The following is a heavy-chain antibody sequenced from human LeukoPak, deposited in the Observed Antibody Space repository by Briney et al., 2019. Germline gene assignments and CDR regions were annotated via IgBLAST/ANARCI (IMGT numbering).Heavy chain of an antibody. J-gene: IGHJ5*01. D-gene: IGHD1-26*01. CDR2: IYYSGNT. CDR3: ARDRQFSGSYSGWFDS. V-gene: IGHV4-59*01. Sequence: SETLSLTCTVSGGSISSYYWSWIRQPPGKGLEWIGYIYYSGNTNYNPSLKSRVTISVDTSKNQFSLKLSSVTAADTAVYYCARDRQFSGSYSGWFDSWGQGTLVTVSS. CDR1: GGSISSYY.